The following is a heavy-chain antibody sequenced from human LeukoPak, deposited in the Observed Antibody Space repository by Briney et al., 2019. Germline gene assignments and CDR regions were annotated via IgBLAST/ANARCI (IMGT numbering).Heavy chain of an antibody. V-gene: IGHV4-34*01. J-gene: IGHJ4*02. CDR3: ARGPADYNKLKPGGRDGYKYKSERTPFDY. CDR1: GGSLSGYY. D-gene: IGHD5-24*01. CDR2: INRSGSP. Sequence: SETLSLTCAVVGGSLSGYYWSWIRQPPGKGREWVAEINRSGSPNYNTSLKSRVTISVDTSENQFSLKLSSVTAADTAVYYCARGPADYNKLKPGGRDGYKYKSERTPFDYWGQGTLVTVSS.